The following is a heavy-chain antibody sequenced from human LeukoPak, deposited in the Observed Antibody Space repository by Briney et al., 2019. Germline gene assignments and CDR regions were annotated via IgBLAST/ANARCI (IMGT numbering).Heavy chain of an antibody. Sequence: GGPLRLSCAGSGFTFDTYGMVWVRQAPGKGLEWVSGIFEWGGSTYYADSVKGRFTSSRDNSKNTLYLQMNSLRAEDTAVYYCAKDRSYTIDWGGCFDPWGKGTLVT. V-gene: IGHV3-23*01. D-gene: IGHD3-9*01. CDR1: GFTFDTYG. CDR3: AKDRSYTIDWGGCFDP. J-gene: IGHJ5*02. CDR2: IFEWGGST.